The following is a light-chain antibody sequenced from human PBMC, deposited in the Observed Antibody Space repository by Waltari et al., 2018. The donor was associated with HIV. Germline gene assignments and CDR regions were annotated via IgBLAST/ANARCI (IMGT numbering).Light chain of an antibody. Sequence: QSVLTQPPSASGTPGQRVTISCSGSSSNIGRNYVYWYQQPPGTAPKRLSYRNIKRPSGVPDRFSGSKSGTSASLAISGVRAEDEADYYCAAGNDSLSGDVFGTGTKVTV. CDR1: SSNIGRNY. CDR2: RNI. CDR3: AAGNDSLSGDV. J-gene: IGLJ1*01. V-gene: IGLV1-47*01.